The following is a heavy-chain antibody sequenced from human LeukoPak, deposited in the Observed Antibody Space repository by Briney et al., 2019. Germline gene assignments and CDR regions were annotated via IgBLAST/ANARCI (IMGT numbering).Heavy chain of an antibody. CDR3: ASEDSCFDY. J-gene: IGHJ4*02. CDR1: GFTFNTYG. D-gene: IGHD2-2*01. CDR2: ISGSGDST. V-gene: IGHV3-23*01. Sequence: GGSLRLSCAASGFTFNTYGMAWVRQALGKGLEWVSVISGSGDSTYYADSVKGRFTTSRDNSMHTVSLQMNSLRVEDTATYYCASEDSCFDYWGQGTLVTVAS.